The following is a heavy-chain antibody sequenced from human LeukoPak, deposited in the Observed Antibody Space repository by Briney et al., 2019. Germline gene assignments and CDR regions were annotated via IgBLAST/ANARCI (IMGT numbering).Heavy chain of an antibody. CDR1: GGSISSYY. Sequence: SETLSLTCTVSGGSISSYYWSWIRQPPGKGLEWIGYIYYSGSTNYNPSLKSRVTISVDTSKNQFSLKLSSVTAADTAVYYCARESGFHFDYWGQEPWSPSPQ. CDR3: ARESGFHFDY. J-gene: IGHJ4*01. V-gene: IGHV4-59*12. CDR2: IYYSGST.